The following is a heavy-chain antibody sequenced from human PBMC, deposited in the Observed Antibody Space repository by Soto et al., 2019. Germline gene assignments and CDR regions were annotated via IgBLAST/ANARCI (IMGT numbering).Heavy chain of an antibody. CDR2: ISYDRSNK. D-gene: IGHD2-21*02. CDR3: AKDIVVVTALRVERFYSSYGMDV. V-gene: IGHV3-30*18. CDR1: GFTFSSYG. Sequence: GGSLRLSCAASGFTFSSYGMHWVRQAPGKGLEWVAVISYDRSNKYYADSVKGRFTISRDNSKNTLYLQMNSLRPEDTAVYYCAKDIVVVTALRVERFYSSYGMDVWCQGTTVTVS. J-gene: IGHJ6*02.